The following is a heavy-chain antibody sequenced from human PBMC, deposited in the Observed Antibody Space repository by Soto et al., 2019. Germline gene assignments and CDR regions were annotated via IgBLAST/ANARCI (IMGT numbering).Heavy chain of an antibody. Sequence: QVHLQESGPGLVKPSETLSLTCIVSGDSIDSYYWNWNRQSPGRGLEWIGYIYNSGSAIYNPSLKSRVTLSVDTSKNQFSLKLRYVTAADTAVYFCSRLRYGGYFDYWGQGRPVAVSS. J-gene: IGHJ4*02. CDR1: GDSIDSYY. V-gene: IGHV4-59*08. CDR3: SRLRYGGYFDY. CDR2: IYNSGSA. D-gene: IGHD3-16*02.